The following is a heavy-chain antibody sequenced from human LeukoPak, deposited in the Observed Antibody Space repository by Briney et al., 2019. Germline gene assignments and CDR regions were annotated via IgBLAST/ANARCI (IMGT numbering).Heavy chain of an antibody. CDR1: GFTFSSYA. CDR3: VKDSGGDSGYDYKVPFDY. Sequence: GGSLRLSCSASGFTFSSYAMHWVRQAPGKGLEYVSAISSNGGSTYYADSVKGRFTISRDNSKNTLYLQMSSLRAEDTAVYYCVKDSGGDSGYDYKVPFDYWGQGTLVTVSS. D-gene: IGHD5-12*01. CDR2: ISSNGGST. V-gene: IGHV3-64D*09. J-gene: IGHJ4*02.